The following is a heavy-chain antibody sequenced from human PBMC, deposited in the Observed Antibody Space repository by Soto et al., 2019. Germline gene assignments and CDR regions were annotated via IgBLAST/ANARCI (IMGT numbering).Heavy chain of an antibody. D-gene: IGHD2-2*01. CDR2: ITNSGGT. CDR1: VGSFSGYY. V-gene: IGHV4-34*01. J-gene: IGHJ4*02. CDR3: ARGQPPAY. Sequence: PSETLSLTCALYVGSFSGYYWSCTRHPPGKWLEWIGEITNSGGTNYNPSLKSRVIISVDTSKNQFSLKLTSVTAADTAVYYCARGQPPAYWGQGAVVTV.